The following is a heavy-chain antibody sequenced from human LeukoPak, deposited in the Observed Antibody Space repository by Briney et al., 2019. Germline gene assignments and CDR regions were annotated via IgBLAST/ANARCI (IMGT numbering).Heavy chain of an antibody. D-gene: IGHD1-7*01. CDR1: GFSFSSYA. J-gene: IGHJ4*02. CDR2: ISGSGGST. Sequence: GGSLRLSCAASGFSFSSYAMSWVRQAPGKGLEWVSAISGSGGSTYYADSVKGRFTISRDNSKNTLYLQMNSLRAEDTAVYYCAKGSWNYDLTNFDYWGQGTLVTVSS. V-gene: IGHV3-23*01. CDR3: AKGSWNYDLTNFDY.